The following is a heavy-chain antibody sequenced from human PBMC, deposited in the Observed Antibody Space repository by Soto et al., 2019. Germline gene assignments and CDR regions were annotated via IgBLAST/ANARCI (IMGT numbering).Heavy chain of an antibody. CDR3: AKGRTFFDF. CDR2: ISDGDGAT. CDR1: GFAFSDYA. V-gene: IGHV3-23*01. D-gene: IGHD3-16*01. J-gene: IGHJ4*02. Sequence: EVHLLESGGGLVQPGGSVRLSCAASGFAFSDYAMTWVRQAPGKGLEWVSDISDGDGATHYADSVKGRFTISRDDSKNTLYMQMDSLRAEDAAVYYCAKGRTFFDFWGQGTLVTVSS.